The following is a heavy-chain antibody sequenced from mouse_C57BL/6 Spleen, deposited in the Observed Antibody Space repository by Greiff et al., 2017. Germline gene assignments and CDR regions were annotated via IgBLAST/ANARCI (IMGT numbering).Heavy chain of an antibody. Sequence: QVQLQQPGAELVKPGASVKVSCKASGYTFTSYWMHWVKQRPGQGLEWIGRIHPSDSATNYNQKFKGKATLTVDKSSSTAYMQLISLTSEDSAVYYCAIDGNYVNYYDYWGQGTTLTVSS. CDR2: IHPSDSAT. V-gene: IGHV1-74*01. CDR3: AIDGNYVNYYDY. D-gene: IGHD2-1*01. CDR1: GYTFTSYW. J-gene: IGHJ2*01.